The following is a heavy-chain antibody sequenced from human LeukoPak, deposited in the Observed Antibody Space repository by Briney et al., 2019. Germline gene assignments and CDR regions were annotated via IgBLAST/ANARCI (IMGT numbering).Heavy chain of an antibody. V-gene: IGHV3-30*02. CDR2: IRYDGSNK. CDR1: GFTFSSYG. CDR3: SRDSRIAMAGQDS. J-gene: IGHJ4*02. D-gene: IGHD6-19*01. Sequence: PGGSLRLSCAASGFTFSSYGMHWVRQAPGKGLEWVAFIRYDGSNKYYADSVKGRFTISRDNSKNSVYLQMNSLRAEDTAVYYCSRDSRIAMAGQDSWGQGTLVTVSS.